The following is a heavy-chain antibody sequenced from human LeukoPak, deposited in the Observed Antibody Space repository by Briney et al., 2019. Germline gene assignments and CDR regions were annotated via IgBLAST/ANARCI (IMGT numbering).Heavy chain of an antibody. V-gene: IGHV4-61*02. CDR3: ARGVRGQQLVYFYYYMDV. Sequence: PSQTLSLTCTVSGGSISSGSYYWSWIRQPAGKGLEWIGRIYTSGRTNYNPSLKSRVTISVDTSKKQFSLKLSSVTAADTAVYYCARGVRGQQLVYFYYYMDVWGKGTTVTVSS. CDR2: IYTSGRT. D-gene: IGHD6-13*01. CDR1: GGSISSGSYY. J-gene: IGHJ6*03.